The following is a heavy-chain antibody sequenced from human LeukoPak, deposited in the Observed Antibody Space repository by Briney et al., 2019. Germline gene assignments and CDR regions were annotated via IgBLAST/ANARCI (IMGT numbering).Heavy chain of an antibody. D-gene: IGHD3-22*01. CDR1: GFTFSSYG. J-gene: IGHJ3*02. CDR3: ARSSDSSGYDAFDI. Sequence: GGSLRLSCAASGFTFSSYGMHWVRQAPGKGLEWVAVISYDGSNKYYADSVKGRFTISRDNSKNTLYLQMNSLRAEDTAVYYCARSSDSSGYDAFDIWGQGTMVTVSS. CDR2: ISYDGSNK. V-gene: IGHV3-30*03.